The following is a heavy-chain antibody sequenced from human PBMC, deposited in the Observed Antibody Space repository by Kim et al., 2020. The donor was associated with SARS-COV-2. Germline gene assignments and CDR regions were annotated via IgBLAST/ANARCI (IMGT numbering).Heavy chain of an antibody. D-gene: IGHD5-12*01. J-gene: IGHJ6*02. CDR1: GYTFTSYA. CDR3: ARDRDSGYGYYYYGMDV. Sequence: ASVKVSCKASGYTFTSYAMHWVRQAPGQRLEWMGWINAGNGNTKYSQKFQGRVTITRDTSASTAYMELSSLRSEDTAVYYCARDRDSGYGYYYYGMDVWGQGTTVTVSS. CDR2: INAGNGNT. V-gene: IGHV1-3*01.